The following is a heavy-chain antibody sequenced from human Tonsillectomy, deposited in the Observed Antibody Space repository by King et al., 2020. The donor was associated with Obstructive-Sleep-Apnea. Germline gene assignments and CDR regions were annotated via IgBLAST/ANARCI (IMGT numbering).Heavy chain of an antibody. CDR3: ARDLTRFSGYDYGDYYYGMDV. Sequence: VQLQESGPGLVKPSQTLSLTCTVSGVSISSGGCYWSWIRQPPGKGLEWIGYIYYSGSTYYNPSLMSRLTISVDTSKNQFSLRLTSVPAADTAVYYCARDLTRFSGYDYGDYYYGMDVWGQGTTVTVSS. J-gene: IGHJ6*02. CDR2: IYYSGST. CDR1: GVSISSGGCY. V-gene: IGHV4-30-4*01. D-gene: IGHD5-12*01.